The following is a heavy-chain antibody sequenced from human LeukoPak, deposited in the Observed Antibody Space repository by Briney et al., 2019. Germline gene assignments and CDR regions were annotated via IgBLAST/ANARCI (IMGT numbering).Heavy chain of an antibody. CDR3: ARGRVYSSSWARDLHYYYGMDV. CDR2: IYYSGST. Sequence: SETLSLTCTVSGGSISSYYWSWIRQPPGKGLEWIGYIYYSGSTNYNPSPKSRVTISVDTSKNQFSLKLSSVTAADTAVYYCARGRVYSSSWARDLHYYYGMDVWGQGTTVTVSS. J-gene: IGHJ6*02. D-gene: IGHD6-13*01. V-gene: IGHV4-59*12. CDR1: GGSISSYY.